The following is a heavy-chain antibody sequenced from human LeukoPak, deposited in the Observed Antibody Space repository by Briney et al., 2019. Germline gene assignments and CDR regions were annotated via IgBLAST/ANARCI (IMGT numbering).Heavy chain of an antibody. CDR3: ARHQLYYDSSGYYFRSHAVWAFDI. J-gene: IGHJ3*02. D-gene: IGHD3-22*01. CDR1: GGSISSYY. CDR2: IYYSGST. Sequence: SETLSLTCTVSGGSISSYYWSWIRQPPGKGLEWIGYIYYSGSTNYNPSLKSRVTISVDTSKNQFSLKLSSVTAADTAVYYCARHQLYYDSSGYYFRSHAVWAFDIWGQGTMVTVSS. V-gene: IGHV4-59*08.